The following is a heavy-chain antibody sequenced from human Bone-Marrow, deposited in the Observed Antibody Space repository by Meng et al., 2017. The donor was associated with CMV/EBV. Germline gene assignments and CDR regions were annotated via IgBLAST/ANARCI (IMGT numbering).Heavy chain of an antibody. Sequence: ASVKVSCKASGYTFTSYGISWVRQAPGQGLEWMGWISAYNDNTNYAQKLQGRVTMTTDTSTSRAYRGLRSLRSDDTAVYYCAREEYEYGDYGMDVWGQGTTVTVSS. D-gene: IGHD4-17*01. V-gene: IGHV1-18*01. CDR3: AREEYEYGDYGMDV. CDR2: ISAYNDNT. J-gene: IGHJ6*02. CDR1: GYTFTSYG.